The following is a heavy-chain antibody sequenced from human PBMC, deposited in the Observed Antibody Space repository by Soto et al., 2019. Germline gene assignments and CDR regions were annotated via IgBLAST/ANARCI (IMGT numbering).Heavy chain of an antibody. V-gene: IGHV4-31*03. CDR2: IYYSGST. CDR3: ASGLYYYDSSGYYASAFDI. Sequence: QVQLQESGPGLVKPSQTLSLTCTVSGGSISSGGYYWSWIRQHPGKGLEWIGYIYYSGSTYYNPSLKSRVTISVDTSKNQLSLKLSSVTAAGTAVYYCASGLYYYDSSGYYASAFDIWGQGTMVTVSS. D-gene: IGHD3-22*01. J-gene: IGHJ3*02. CDR1: GGSISSGGYY.